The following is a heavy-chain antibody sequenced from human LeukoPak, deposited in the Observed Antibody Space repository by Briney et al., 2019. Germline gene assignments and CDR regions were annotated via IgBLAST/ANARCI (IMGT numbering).Heavy chain of an antibody. Sequence: GGSLRLSCSASGFTFSTYGTHWVRQGPGKGLEQVAAISTNGGITVYADSVKGRFTISRDNPKNTLYLQMSGLRAADTAVYYCVKASEHYDSWGQGTLVTVSS. V-gene: IGHV3-64D*06. CDR2: ISTNGGIT. D-gene: IGHD3-3*02. CDR1: GFTFSTYG. J-gene: IGHJ4*02. CDR3: VKASEHYDS.